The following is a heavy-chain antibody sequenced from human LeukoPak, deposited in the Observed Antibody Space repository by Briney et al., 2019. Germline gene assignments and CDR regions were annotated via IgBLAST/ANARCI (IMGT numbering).Heavy chain of an antibody. CDR1: GGTFSSYA. V-gene: IGHV1-69*04. J-gene: IGHJ6*02. Sequence: SVKVSCKASGGTFSSYAISWVRQASGQGLEWMGRIIPILGIANYAQKFQGRVTITADKSTSTAYMELSSLRSEDTAVYYCARDRSSWYFSYYGMDVWGQGTTVTVSS. D-gene: IGHD6-13*01. CDR3: ARDRSSWYFSYYGMDV. CDR2: IIPILGIA.